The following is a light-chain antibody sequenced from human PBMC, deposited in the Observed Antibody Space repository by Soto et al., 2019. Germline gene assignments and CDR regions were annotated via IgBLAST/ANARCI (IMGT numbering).Light chain of an antibody. CDR3: SSYVSGNNFV. CDR1: SSDVGGYNY. V-gene: IGLV2-8*01. Sequence: QSALTRPPSASGSPGQSVTISCTGTSSDVGGYNYVSWYQQHPGKAPKLMIYEVNKRPSGVPDRFSGSKSSNTASLTVSGLQAEDEADYYCSSYVSGNNFVFGTGTKVTVL. CDR2: EVN. J-gene: IGLJ1*01.